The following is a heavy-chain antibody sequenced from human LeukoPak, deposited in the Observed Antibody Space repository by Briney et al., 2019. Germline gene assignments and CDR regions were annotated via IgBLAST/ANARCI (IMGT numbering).Heavy chain of an antibody. CDR2: ISSSGSTI. V-gene: IGHV3-48*03. D-gene: IGHD1-26*01. CDR3: ARDLSGSNYQEDYYYYMDV. CDR1: GFTFSSYE. Sequence: GGSLRLSCAASGFTFSSYEMNWVRQAPGKGLEWVSYISSSGSTIYYADSVKGRFTISRDNAKNSLYLQMNSLRAEDTAVYYCARDLSGSNYQEDYYYYMDVWGKGTTVTVSS. J-gene: IGHJ6*03.